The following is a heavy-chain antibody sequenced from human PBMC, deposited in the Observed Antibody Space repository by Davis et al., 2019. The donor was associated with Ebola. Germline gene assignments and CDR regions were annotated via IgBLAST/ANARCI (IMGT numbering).Heavy chain of an antibody. CDR2: IYYSGTT. CDR3: ARQEQWLIRGGYFDY. V-gene: IGHV4-39*01. Sequence: MPSETLSLTCTVPGGSISSSTYFWGWIRQPPGKGLEWIGSIYYSGTTYYNPSLKSRVTISVDTSKNQFSLKLSSVTAADTAVYYCARQEQWLIRGGYFDYWGQGTLVTVSS. D-gene: IGHD6-19*01. CDR1: GGSISSSTYF. J-gene: IGHJ4*02.